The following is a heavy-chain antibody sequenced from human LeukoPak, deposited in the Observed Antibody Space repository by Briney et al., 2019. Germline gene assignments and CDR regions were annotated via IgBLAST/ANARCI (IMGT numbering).Heavy chain of an antibody. V-gene: IGHV1-69*06. D-gene: IGHD2-2*01. CDR3: AVRYCSSTSCYSNDAFDI. Sequence: GASVKVSCKASGGTFSSYAISWVRQAPGQGLEWMGGIIPIFGTANYAQKFQGRVTITADKSTSTAYVELSSLRSEDTAVYYCAVRYCSSTSCYSNDAFDIWGQGTMVTVSS. CDR2: IIPIFGTA. J-gene: IGHJ3*02. CDR1: GGTFSSYA.